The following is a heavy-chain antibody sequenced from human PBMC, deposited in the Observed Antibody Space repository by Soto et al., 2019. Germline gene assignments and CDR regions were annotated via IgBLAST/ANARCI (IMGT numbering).Heavy chain of an antibody. J-gene: IGHJ4*02. D-gene: IGHD2-2*01. V-gene: IGHV1-18*01. CDR2: VSAYNRNT. CDR1: GYTFPNYG. CDR3: ARERQYEPLLY. Sequence: QVQLVQSGVEVKKPGASVKVSCQASGYTFPNYGLTWLRQAPGRGLAWMGWVSAYNRNTTYAQRFQDRVTMTTDTSTRTAYMELRNLKSDDTAIYFCARERQYEPLLYWGQGTLVTVSS.